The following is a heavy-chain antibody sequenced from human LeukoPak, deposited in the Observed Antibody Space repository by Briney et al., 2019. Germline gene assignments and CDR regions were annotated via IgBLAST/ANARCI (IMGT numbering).Heavy chain of an antibody. V-gene: IGHV1-3*01. CDR2: INVGNDDT. D-gene: IGHD1-7*01. CDR1: GYTFTNFA. Sequence: GASVKVSCKASGYTFTNFAMHWVRQAPGQRLEWMGWINVGNDDTKYSQMFQGRVTMTRDTSTSTVYMELSSLRSEDTAVYYCARTGTTRGRYYFDYWGQGTLVTVSS. CDR3: ARTGTTRGRYYFDY. J-gene: IGHJ4*02.